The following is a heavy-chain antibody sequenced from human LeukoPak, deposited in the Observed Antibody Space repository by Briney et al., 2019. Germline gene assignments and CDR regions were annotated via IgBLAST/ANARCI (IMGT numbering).Heavy chain of an antibody. CDR3: ARALYVWGSYTFDY. Sequence: GGSLRLSCAASGFTFSSYAMHWVRQAPGKGLEWVAVISYDGSNKYYADSVKGRFTISRDNSKNTLYLQMNSLRAEDTAVYYCARALYVWGSYTFDYWGQGTLVTVSS. CDR2: ISYDGSNK. J-gene: IGHJ4*02. D-gene: IGHD3-16*01. V-gene: IGHV3-30-3*01. CDR1: GFTFSSYA.